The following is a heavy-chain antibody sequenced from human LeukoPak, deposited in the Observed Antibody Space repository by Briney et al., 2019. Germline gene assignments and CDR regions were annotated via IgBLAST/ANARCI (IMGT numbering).Heavy chain of an antibody. D-gene: IGHD3-3*01. CDR1: GGTFSSYA. J-gene: IGHJ4*02. Sequence: SVKVSCKASGGTFSSYAISWVRQAPGQGLEWMGGIIPIFGTANYAQKFQGRVTITADESTSTAYMELSSLRSEDTAMYYCARGATMVRFLEWLLFDYWGQGTLVTVSS. CDR3: ARGATMVRFLEWLLFDY. V-gene: IGHV1-69*01. CDR2: IIPIFGTA.